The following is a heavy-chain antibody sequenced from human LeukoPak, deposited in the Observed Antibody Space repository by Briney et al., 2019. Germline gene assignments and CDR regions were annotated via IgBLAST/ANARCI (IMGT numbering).Heavy chain of an antibody. CDR3: AKKTPGTHPFDY. V-gene: IGHV3-23*01. Sequence: GESLRLSCAASGFTFSSSAMNWVRQAPGKGLEWVSACSTDSDTYYADSVQGRFTISRDNSKNRLYLQMTSLRADDTAVYYCAKKTPGTHPFDYWGQGTLVTVSP. CDR1: GFTFSSSA. D-gene: IGHD6-13*01. J-gene: IGHJ4*02. CDR2: CSTDSDT.